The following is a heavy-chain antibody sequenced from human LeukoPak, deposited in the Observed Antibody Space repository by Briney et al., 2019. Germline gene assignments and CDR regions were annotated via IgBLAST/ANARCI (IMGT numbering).Heavy chain of an antibody. CDR1: GFTFSSYG. Sequence: GGSLRLSCAASGFTFSSYGMHWVRQAPGKGLEWVAVIWYDGSNKYYADSVKGRFTISRDNSKNTLYLQMNSLRAKDTAVYYCARASTIAVAGIGTFDPWGQGTLVTVSS. V-gene: IGHV3-33*01. D-gene: IGHD6-19*01. J-gene: IGHJ5*02. CDR3: ARASTIAVAGIGTFDP. CDR2: IWYDGSNK.